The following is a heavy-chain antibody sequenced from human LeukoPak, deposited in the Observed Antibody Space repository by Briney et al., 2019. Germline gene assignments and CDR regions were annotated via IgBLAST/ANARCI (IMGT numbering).Heavy chain of an antibody. V-gene: IGHV4-59*06. CDR3: ARGRMVYAIVDY. J-gene: IGHJ4*02. D-gene: IGHD2-8*01. CDR2: IYYSGST. CDR1: GGSISSYY. Sequence: SETLSLTCTVSGGSISSYYWSWIRQHRGKGLEWIGYIYYSGSTYYNPSLKSRVTISVDTSKNQFSLKLSSVTAADTAVYYCARGRMVYAIVDYWGQGTLVTVSS.